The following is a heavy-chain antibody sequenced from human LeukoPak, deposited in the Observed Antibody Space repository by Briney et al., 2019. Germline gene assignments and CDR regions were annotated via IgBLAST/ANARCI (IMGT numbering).Heavy chain of an antibody. CDR2: ISHTGST. D-gene: IGHD3-3*01. CDR3: ARKEWVPYYFDY. V-gene: IGHV4-59*01. Sequence: SETLSLTCSVSGGSISNYFWSWIRQPPGKGLEWIGYISHTGSTSYNPSLKGRVTISVDASKNQFSLKLISVTAADTAVYYCARKEWVPYYFDYWGQGTLVTVSS. CDR1: GGSISNYF. J-gene: IGHJ4*02.